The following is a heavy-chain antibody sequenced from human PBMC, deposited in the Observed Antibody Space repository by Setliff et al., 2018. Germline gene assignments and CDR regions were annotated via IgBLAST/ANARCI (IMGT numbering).Heavy chain of an antibody. CDR1: GGSISSGSYY. Sequence: PSETLSLTCSVSGGSISSGSYYWGWIRQSPGKGLEWIGSMYYSGSTYYNPSLKGRVTLSVDTTKNQFSLKPTSMTAADTAVYFCARHLLVQGTYHFDYWGQGSLVTVSS. CDR3: ARHLLVQGTYHFDY. CDR2: MYYSGST. V-gene: IGHV4-39*01. J-gene: IGHJ4*02. D-gene: IGHD3-10*01.